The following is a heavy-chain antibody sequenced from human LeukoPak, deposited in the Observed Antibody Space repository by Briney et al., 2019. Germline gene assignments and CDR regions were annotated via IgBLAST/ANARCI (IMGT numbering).Heavy chain of an antibody. Sequence: SETLSLTCAVYGGSFSGYYWSWIRQPPGKGLEWIGEINHSGSTNYNPSLKSRVTISVDTSKNQFSLKLSSVTAADTAVYYCARGNEDTGPLHSSWGQGALVTVSS. CDR3: ARGNEDTGPLHSS. CDR1: GGSFSGYY. V-gene: IGHV4-34*01. CDR2: INHSGST. D-gene: IGHD2-15*01. J-gene: IGHJ5*02.